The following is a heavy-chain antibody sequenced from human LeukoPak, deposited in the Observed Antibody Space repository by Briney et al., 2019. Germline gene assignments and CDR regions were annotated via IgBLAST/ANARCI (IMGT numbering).Heavy chain of an antibody. Sequence: GGSLRLSCAASGFTFSSYWMHWVRQAPGEGLVWVARITSDGSSTSHADSVKGRFTISRDNSKNTLSLQMNSLRAEDTAVYYCTKGAQWLYSSTDYWGQGTLVTVSS. D-gene: IGHD6-19*01. CDR3: TKGAQWLYSSTDY. CDR2: ITSDGSST. J-gene: IGHJ4*02. CDR1: GFTFSSYW. V-gene: IGHV3-74*01.